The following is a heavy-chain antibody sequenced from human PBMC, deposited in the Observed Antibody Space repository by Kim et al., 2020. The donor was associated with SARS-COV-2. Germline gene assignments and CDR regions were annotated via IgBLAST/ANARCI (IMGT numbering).Heavy chain of an antibody. V-gene: IGHV3-7*01. CDR1: GFTFSAYW. CDR2: IKPDGSEK. D-gene: IGHD2-2*02. CDR3: ARWYCGTSCYTLDY. Sequence: GGSLRLSCAASGFTFSAYWMSWVRQSPGKGLECVAGIKPDGSEKYYVDSVKGRFTISRDNAKNSLSLQMNSLRGEDTAVYYCARWYCGTSCYTLDYWGQG. J-gene: IGHJ4*02.